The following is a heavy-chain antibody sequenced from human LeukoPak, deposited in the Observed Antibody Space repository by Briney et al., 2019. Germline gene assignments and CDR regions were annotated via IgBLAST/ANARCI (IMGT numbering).Heavy chain of an antibody. CDR2: INPSGGST. CDR3: ARDRHGGYYYDSSGSFDC. D-gene: IGHD3-22*01. J-gene: IGHJ4*02. V-gene: IGHV1-46*01. Sequence: ASVKVSCKASGYTFTSYYMHWVRQAPGQGLEWMGIINPSGGSTSYAQKFQGRVTMTRDTSTSTVYMELSSLRSEDTAVYYCARDRHGGYYYDSSGSFDCWGQGTLVTVSS. CDR1: GYTFTSYY.